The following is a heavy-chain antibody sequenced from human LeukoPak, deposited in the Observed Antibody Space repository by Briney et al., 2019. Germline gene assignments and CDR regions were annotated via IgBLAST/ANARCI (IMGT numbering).Heavy chain of an antibody. CDR1: GYTFTSYG. J-gene: IGHJ6*03. V-gene: IGHV1-18*01. D-gene: IGHD3-10*01. Sequence: WASVKVSCKASGYTFTSYGISWVRQAPGQGLEWMGWISAYNGNTNYAQKLQGRVTMTTDTSTSTAYMELRSLRSDDTAVYYCARVEEGYGSGRRENSYYMDVWGKGTTVTISS. CDR3: ARVEEGYGSGRRENSYYMDV. CDR2: ISAYNGNT.